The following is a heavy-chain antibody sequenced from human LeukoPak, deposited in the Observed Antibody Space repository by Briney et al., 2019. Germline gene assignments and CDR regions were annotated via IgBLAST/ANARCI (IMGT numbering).Heavy chain of an antibody. CDR3: ARDMWGSFDY. CDR2: ISPDGSET. CDR1: GFSFSNFW. V-gene: IGHV3-74*01. Sequence: PGGSLRLSCAASGFSFSNFWMHWGRQAPGEGLVWVSRISPDGSETTYADSVKGRFTISRDNAKNTLYLQLSSLRAEDTAVYYCARDMWGSFDYWGQGALVTVSS. J-gene: IGHJ4*02. D-gene: IGHD7-27*01.